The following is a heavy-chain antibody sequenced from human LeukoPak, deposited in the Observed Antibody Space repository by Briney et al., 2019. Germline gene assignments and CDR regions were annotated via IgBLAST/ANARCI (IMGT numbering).Heavy chain of an antibody. CDR3: ARVRGSSIAAPEYFDY. J-gene: IGHJ4*02. CDR1: GYTFTGYY. D-gene: IGHD6-6*01. CDR2: INPNSGGT. V-gene: IGHV1-2*02. Sequence: GASVKVSCKASGYTFTGYYMHWVRQAPGQGLEWMGWINPNSGGTNYAQKFQGRVTMTRDTSISTAYMELSRLRSDDTAVYYCARVRGSSIAAPEYFDYWGQGTLVTVSS.